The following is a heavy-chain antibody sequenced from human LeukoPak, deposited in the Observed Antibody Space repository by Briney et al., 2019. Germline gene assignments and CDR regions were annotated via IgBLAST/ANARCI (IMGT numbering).Heavy chain of an antibody. CDR3: ARESVAGADY. J-gene: IGHJ4*02. CDR1: GDSIRSYY. CDR2: IYYSGST. D-gene: IGHD6-19*01. Sequence: SETLSLTCTVSGDSIRSYYWSWIRQPPGKGLEWIGYIYYSGSTKYNPSLKSRVTISVDTSKNQFSLKLSSVTAADTAVYYCARESVAGADYWGQGTLVTVSS. V-gene: IGHV4-59*12.